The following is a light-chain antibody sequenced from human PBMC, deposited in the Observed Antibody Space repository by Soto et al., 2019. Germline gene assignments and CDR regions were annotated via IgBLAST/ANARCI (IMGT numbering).Light chain of an antibody. Sequence: DIQMTQSPSTLSVSVGDRVTITCRASQTISSWLAWYQQKPGKAPKLLIYKASTIKSGVPSRFSGRGSGTEFTLAIRTLQPDDFAPYYCQHYNSYSGAFGQGTKVEVK. CDR1: QTISSW. V-gene: IGKV1-5*03. CDR2: KAS. CDR3: QHYNSYSGA. J-gene: IGKJ1*01.